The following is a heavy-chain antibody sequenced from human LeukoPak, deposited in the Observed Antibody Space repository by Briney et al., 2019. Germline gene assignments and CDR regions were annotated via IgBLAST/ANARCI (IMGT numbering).Heavy chain of an antibody. V-gene: IGHV3-30*04. Sequence: GGSLRLSCAASKFTFSSYTMHWVRQAPGKGLNWVAVISYDGRNKYYGDSVKGRFTISRDNSKNTLYLQMNSLRPEDTAIYYCARESRDTAMATDYWGQGTLVTVSS. CDR1: KFTFSSYT. J-gene: IGHJ4*02. CDR2: ISYDGRNK. D-gene: IGHD5-18*01. CDR3: ARESRDTAMATDY.